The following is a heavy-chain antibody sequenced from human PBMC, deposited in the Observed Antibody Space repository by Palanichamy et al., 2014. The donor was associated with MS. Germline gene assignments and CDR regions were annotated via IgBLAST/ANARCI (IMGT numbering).Heavy chain of an antibody. J-gene: IGHJ5*02. CDR3: VRDPYSRSSGWFDP. V-gene: IGHV3-30-3*01. Sequence: QVQLAESGGGVVQPGRSLRLSCAASGFTFSSYAMHWVRQAPGKGLEWVAVISFDGSNKYYADSVKGRITISRDNSKNTVYLQMNSLRPEDTALYYCVRDPYSRSSGWFDPWGQGTLVTVSS. D-gene: IGHD6-6*01. CDR2: ISFDGSNK. CDR1: GFTFSSYA.